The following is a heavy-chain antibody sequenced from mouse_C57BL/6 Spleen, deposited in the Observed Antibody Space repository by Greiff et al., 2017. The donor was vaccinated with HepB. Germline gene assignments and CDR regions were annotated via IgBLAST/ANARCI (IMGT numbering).Heavy chain of an antibody. CDR1: GYTFTSYW. J-gene: IGHJ2*01. V-gene: IGHV1-52*01. D-gene: IGHD2-3*01. Sequence: VKLQQPGAELVRPGSSVKLSCKASGYTFTSYWMHWVKQRPIQGLEWIGNIDPSDSETHYNQKFKDKATLTVDKSSSTAYMQLSSLTSADSAVYYCARKGYDNYFDCWGQGTTLTVSS. CDR2: IDPSDSET. CDR3: ARKGYDNYFDC.